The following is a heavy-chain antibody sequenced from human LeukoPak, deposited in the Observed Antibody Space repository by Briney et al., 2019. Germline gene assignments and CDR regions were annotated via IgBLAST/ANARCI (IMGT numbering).Heavy chain of an antibody. CDR2: LYYTGRT. V-gene: IGHV4-39*02. CDR3: ARRRYYDGSGYLE. J-gene: IGHJ1*01. Sequence: SETLSLTCSVSGDSISRSDSYWDWIRQPPGKGLEWIGTLYYTGRTYYSPSLKSRLTMSVDTSQNHFSLNLRSVTAADTAVYYCARRRYYDGSGYLEWGQGTLLSVSS. CDR1: GDSISRSDSY. D-gene: IGHD3-22*01.